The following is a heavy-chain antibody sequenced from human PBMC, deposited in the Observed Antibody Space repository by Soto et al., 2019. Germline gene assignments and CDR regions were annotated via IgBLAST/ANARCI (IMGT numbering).Heavy chain of an antibody. Sequence: PGESLKISCKGSGYSFTSYWIGWVRQMPGKGLEWMGIIYPGDSDTRYSPSFQGQVTISADKSISTAYLQWSSLKASDTAMYYCARPYCSRTSCPPYYYYYGLNVWGQGTTVTVSS. J-gene: IGHJ6*02. CDR1: GYSFTSYW. CDR3: ARPYCSRTSCPPYYYYYGLNV. V-gene: IGHV5-51*01. CDR2: IYPGDSDT. D-gene: IGHD2-2*01.